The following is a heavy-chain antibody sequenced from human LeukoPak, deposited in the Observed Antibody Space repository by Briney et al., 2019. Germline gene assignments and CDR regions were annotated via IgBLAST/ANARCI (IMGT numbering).Heavy chain of an antibody. Sequence: PSETLSLTCTVSGGSISGYYWSWIRQPPGKGLEWIGYIYYSGSTNYNPSLKSRVTISVDTSKNQFSLKLSSVTAADTAVYYCASTSLVVAAPIQYWYFDLWGRGTLVTVSS. CDR2: IYYSGST. J-gene: IGHJ2*01. V-gene: IGHV4-59*01. CDR3: ASTSLVVAAPIQYWYFDL. D-gene: IGHD2-15*01. CDR1: GGSISGYY.